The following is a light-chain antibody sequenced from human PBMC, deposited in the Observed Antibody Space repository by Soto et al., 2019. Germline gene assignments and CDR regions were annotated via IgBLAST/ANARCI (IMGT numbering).Light chain of an antibody. V-gene: IGKV3-11*01. CDR1: QNINKY. CDR3: QQRSNWPIT. J-gene: IGKJ5*01. Sequence: EIVLTQSPGTLSLSPGERATLSCRTSQNINKYLAWYQQKPGQVPRLLIYDASNRATGIPARFSGSGSGTDFTLTISSLEPEDFAVYYCQQRSNWPITFGQGTRLEIK. CDR2: DAS.